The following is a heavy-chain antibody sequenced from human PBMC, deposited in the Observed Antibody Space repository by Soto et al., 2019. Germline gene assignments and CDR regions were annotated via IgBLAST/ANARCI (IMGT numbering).Heavy chain of an antibody. V-gene: IGHV1-2*02. Sequence: ASVKVSCKASGYTFSDYYIHWVRQAPGQGLEWMGWINPNSDGTKYAPKFQGGVTMTRDTSITTAYMELSRLRSGDTAVYYCAREPATAKPEGVDFWGQGTLVTVSS. CDR2: INPNSDGT. CDR1: GYTFSDYY. J-gene: IGHJ4*02. CDR3: AREPATAKPEGVDF. D-gene: IGHD1-1*01.